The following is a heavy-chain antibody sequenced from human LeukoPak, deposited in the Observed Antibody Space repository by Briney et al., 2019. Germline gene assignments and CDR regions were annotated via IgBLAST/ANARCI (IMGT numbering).Heavy chain of an antibody. CDR3: AREPYSSSSDRHGRTFDS. D-gene: IGHD6-6*01. V-gene: IGHV1-2*06. CDR2: IHSNSGGE. J-gene: IGHJ4*02. Sequence: ASVQVSCKASGYTFTAHYIHWVRQSPGQGLEWMGQIHSNSGGEKYAQKFQGRVTVLRDTSINTSYMELTSLTSDDTAVYYCAREPYSSSSDRHGRTFDSWGQGTLVTVSS. CDR1: GYTFTAHY.